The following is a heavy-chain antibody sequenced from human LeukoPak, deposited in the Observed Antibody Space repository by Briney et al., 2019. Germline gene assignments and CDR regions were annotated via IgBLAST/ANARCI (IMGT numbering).Heavy chain of an antibody. CDR2: ISAYNGNT. CDR3: ASFGIYYDSSGPAYGFDP. J-gene: IGHJ5*02. CDR1: GYTFTSYG. D-gene: IGHD3-22*01. V-gene: IGHV1-18*01. Sequence: ASVKVSCKASGYTFTSYGISWVRQAPGQGLEWMGWISAYNGNTNYPQKLQGRVTMTTDTSTSTAYMELRSLRSDDTAVYYCASFGIYYDSSGPAYGFDPWGQGTLVTVSS.